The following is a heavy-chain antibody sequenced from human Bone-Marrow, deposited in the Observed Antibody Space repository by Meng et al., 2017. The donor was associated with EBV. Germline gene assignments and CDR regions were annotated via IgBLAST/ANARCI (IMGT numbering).Heavy chain of an antibody. CDR3: ARDYYYDSSGRDFDY. D-gene: IGHD3-22*01. V-gene: IGHV1-18*01. CDR1: GYTFTSYG. J-gene: IGHJ4*02. CDR2: ISAYNGNT. Sequence: QVQLVQPGGEVKKPGASVKVSCKASGYTFTSYGISWVRQAPGQGLEWMGWISAYNGNTNYAQKLQGRVTMTTDTSTSTAYMELRSLRSDDTAVYYCARDYYYDSSGRDFDYWGQGTLVTVSS.